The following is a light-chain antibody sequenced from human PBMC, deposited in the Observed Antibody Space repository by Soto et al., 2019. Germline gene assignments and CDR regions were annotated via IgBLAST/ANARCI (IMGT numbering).Light chain of an antibody. J-gene: IGLJ2*01. V-gene: IGLV2-8*01. CDR1: SSDVGGYNY. Sequence: QSVLTQPPSASGSPGQSVTISCTGTSSDVGGYNYVSWYQQHPGKAPKLIIYEVSQRPSGVPDRFSGSKSGNTASLTVSGLQAEDEADYYCNSYAGSRGIFGGGTKLTVL. CDR3: NSYAGSRGI. CDR2: EVS.